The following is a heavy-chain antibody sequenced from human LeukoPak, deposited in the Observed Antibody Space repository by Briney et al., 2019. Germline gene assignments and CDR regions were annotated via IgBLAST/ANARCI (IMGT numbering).Heavy chain of an antibody. CDR3: ARDRQELFDY. CDR1: GYSISSGYY. CDR2: VYHSGST. V-gene: IGHV4-38-2*02. Sequence: SETLSLTCGVSGYSISSGYYWGWIRQPPGKGLEWIGSVYHSGSTYYNPSLKSRVTMSVDTSKNQFSLKLSSVTAADTAEYYCARDRQELFDYWGQGTLVTVSS. D-gene: IGHD1-26*01. J-gene: IGHJ4*02.